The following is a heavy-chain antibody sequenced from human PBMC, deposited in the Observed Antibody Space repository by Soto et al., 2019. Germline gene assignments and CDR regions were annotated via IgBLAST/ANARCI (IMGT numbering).Heavy chain of an antibody. V-gene: IGHV4-4*02. CDR2: IYHNGRV. J-gene: IGHJ5*02. CDR1: VSSITSNL. CDR3: VGNDWNAFDT. Sequence: PSETLSLTCSVGVSSITSNLFSYVRQPPGKGLQWIGEIYHNGRVNYNPSLRSRLTISIDKSNSQLSLKLTSVTAADPALHYCVGNDWNAFDTWGLETLVPVSS. D-gene: IGHD1-1*01.